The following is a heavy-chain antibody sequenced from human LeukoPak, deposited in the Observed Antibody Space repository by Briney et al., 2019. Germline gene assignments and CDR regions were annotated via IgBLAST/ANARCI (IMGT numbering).Heavy chain of an antibody. D-gene: IGHD4-17*01. Sequence: GASVKVSCKASGGTFSSFAISWVRQAPGQGLEWMGGIIPIFGTANYAQKFRGRVTITADESTSTAYMELSSLRSEDTAVYYCARATMTTVTVYFDYWGQGTLVTVSS. V-gene: IGHV1-69*01. CDR2: IIPIFGTA. CDR1: GGTFSSFA. J-gene: IGHJ4*02. CDR3: ARATMTTVTVYFDY.